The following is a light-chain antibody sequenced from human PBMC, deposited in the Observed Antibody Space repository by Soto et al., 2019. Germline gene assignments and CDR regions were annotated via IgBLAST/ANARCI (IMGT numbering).Light chain of an antibody. CDR1: ESLLHGSGSHY. J-gene: IGKJ5*01. Sequence: DIVMTQSPLSLPVTPGEPASISCRSSESLLHGSGSHYLDWYLQKPGQSPQLLIYLGSNRASGVPDRFSGSGSGTDFTLKISRVEAEDVGVYYCMQALQTITFGQGTRLEIK. V-gene: IGKV2-28*01. CDR2: LGS. CDR3: MQALQTIT.